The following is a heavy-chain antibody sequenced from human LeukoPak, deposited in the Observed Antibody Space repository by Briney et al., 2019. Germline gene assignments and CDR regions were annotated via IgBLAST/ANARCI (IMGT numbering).Heavy chain of an antibody. Sequence: ASVKVSCKASGGTFSSYAISWVRQAPGQGLEWMGWISAYNGNTNYAQKLQGRVTMTTDTSTSTAYMELRSLRSDDTAVYYCARDEVITFGGVIVIDYWGQGTLVTVSS. J-gene: IGHJ4*02. CDR2: ISAYNGNT. D-gene: IGHD3-16*02. CDR1: GGTFSSYA. V-gene: IGHV1-18*01. CDR3: ARDEVITFGGVIVIDY.